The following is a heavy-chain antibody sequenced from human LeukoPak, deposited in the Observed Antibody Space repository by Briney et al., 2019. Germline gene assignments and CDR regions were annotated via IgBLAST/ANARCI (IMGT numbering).Heavy chain of an antibody. V-gene: IGHV3-23*01. Sequence: PGGSLRLSCAASGFTFSSYAMSWVRQAPGKGLEWVSAISGSGGSTYYADSVKGRFTISRDNSKNTLYLQMNSLRAEDTAVYYCAKDRVLYYGSGTDFDYWGQGTLATVSS. CDR3: AKDRVLYYGSGTDFDY. CDR2: ISGSGGST. D-gene: IGHD3-10*01. CDR1: GFTFSSYA. J-gene: IGHJ4*02.